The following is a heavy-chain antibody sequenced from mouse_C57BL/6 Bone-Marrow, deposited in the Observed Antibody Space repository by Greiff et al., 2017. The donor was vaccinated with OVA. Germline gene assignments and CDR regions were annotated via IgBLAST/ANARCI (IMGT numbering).Heavy chain of an antibody. D-gene: IGHD1-1*01. CDR3: AFYYGSSYRYFDV. CDR2: INPNYGTT. J-gene: IGHJ1*03. CDR1: GYSFTDYN. Sequence: VQLQQSGPELVKPGASVKISCKASGYSFTDYNMHWVKQSNGKSLEWIGVINPNYGTTSYNQKFKGKATLTVDQSSSTAYMQRNSLTSEDSAVYYCAFYYGSSYRYFDVWGTGTTVTVSS. V-gene: IGHV1-39*01.